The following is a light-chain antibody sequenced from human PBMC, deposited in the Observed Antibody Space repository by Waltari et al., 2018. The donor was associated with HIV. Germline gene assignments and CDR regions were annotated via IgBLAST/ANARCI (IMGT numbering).Light chain of an antibody. CDR1: QSLYNSNNKNS. CDR3: QQHDVSPYT. CDR2: WAS. V-gene: IGKV4-1*01. Sequence: DIVMTQSSDSLDASLGERAPINCRSSQSLYNSNNKNSLAWYQQKPGQPPKLLIYWASTRNSGVPDRFTGSGSGTDFTLSISSLQAEDVAVYYCQQHDVSPYTFGQGTKV. J-gene: IGKJ2*01.